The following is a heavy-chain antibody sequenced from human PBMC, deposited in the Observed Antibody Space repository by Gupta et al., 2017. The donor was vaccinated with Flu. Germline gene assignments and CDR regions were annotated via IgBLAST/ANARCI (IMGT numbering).Heavy chain of an antibody. CDR1: GYTFTSSG. V-gene: IGHV1-3*01. D-gene: IGHD3-10*01. CDR3: ASLLVDDGSGSRVWGHDMDV. Sequence: QVQLVQSGAEVKKPGASVKVSCKASGYTFTSSGLHWVRQAPGQRLEWMGWINAGYGNTKYSQKFQGRVTFTRDTSASTAYMELSSLSSEDTAVYYCASLLVDDGSGSRVWGHDMDVWGQGTTGTVSS. CDR2: INAGYGNT. J-gene: IGHJ6*02.